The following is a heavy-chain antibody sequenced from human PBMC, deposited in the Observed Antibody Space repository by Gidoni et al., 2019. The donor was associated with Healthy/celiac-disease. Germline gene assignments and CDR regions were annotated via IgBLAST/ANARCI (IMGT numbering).Heavy chain of an antibody. CDR1: GFTFSRHW. Sequence: EVQLVESGGGLVQPGGSLRLSCAASGFTFSRHWMSWVRQAPGKGLEWVANIKQDGSEKYYVDSVKGRFTISRDNAKNSLYLQMNSLRAEDTAVYYCARVLSVHGGSWYSEYFQHWGQGTLVTVSS. CDR3: ARVLSVHGGSWYSEYFQH. V-gene: IGHV3-7*01. D-gene: IGHD2-15*01. CDR2: IKQDGSEK. J-gene: IGHJ1*01.